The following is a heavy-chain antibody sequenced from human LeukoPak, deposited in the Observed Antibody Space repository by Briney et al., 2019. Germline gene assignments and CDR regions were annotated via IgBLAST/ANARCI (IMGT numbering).Heavy chain of an antibody. CDR2: INPNSGGT. CDR1: GYTFTGYY. CDR3: ARAHKRGYSYGYYWFDP. D-gene: IGHD5-18*01. V-gene: IGHV1-2*02. J-gene: IGHJ5*02. Sequence: ASVKVSCKASGYTFTGYYMHWVRQAPGQGLEWMGWINPNSGGTNYAQKFQGRVTMTRDTSISTAYMELSRLRSDDTAVYYCARAHKRGYSYGYYWFDPWGQGTLVTVSS.